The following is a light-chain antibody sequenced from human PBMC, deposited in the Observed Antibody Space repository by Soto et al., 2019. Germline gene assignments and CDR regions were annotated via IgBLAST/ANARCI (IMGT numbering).Light chain of an antibody. CDR1: QSVSSN. V-gene: IGKV3-15*01. CDR3: QQYNNWPPIT. Sequence: EIVMTQSPATLSVSPGERATLSCRASQSVSSNLAWYQQKPGQAPRLLIYGASTRATGIPARFSGSGSGTEFTLTISSLQSVDFAFYDGQQYNNWPPITFGQGTRLEI. J-gene: IGKJ5*01. CDR2: GAS.